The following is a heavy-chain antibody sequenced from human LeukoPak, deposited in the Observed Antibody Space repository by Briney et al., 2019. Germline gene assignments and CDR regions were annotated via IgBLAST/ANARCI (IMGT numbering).Heavy chain of an antibody. D-gene: IGHD6-19*01. CDR2: IYYSGST. J-gene: IGHJ4*02. V-gene: IGHV4-39*01. Sequence: SETLSLTCTVSGVSISSSNSYWGWIRQPPGKGLEWIGSIYYSGSTYYNPSLKSRVTISVDTSKNQFSLKLSSVTAADTAVYYCARLTFVGYSSGWYLTPLVDYWGQGTLVTVSS. CDR3: ARLTFVGYSSGWYLTPLVDY. CDR1: GVSISSSNSY.